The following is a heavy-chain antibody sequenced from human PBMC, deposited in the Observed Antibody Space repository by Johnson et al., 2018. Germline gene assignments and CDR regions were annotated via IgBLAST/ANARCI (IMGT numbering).Heavy chain of an antibody. Sequence: VQLVEAGGGLVQPGGSLRLSCAASGFTFSSYDMHWVRQATGKGLEWVSAIGTAGDTYYPGSVQGRFTISRENAKNSLYLQMTSLRAGDTAVYYCARDPIAAARGYYYGMDVWGQGTTVTVSS. CDR2: IGTAGDT. J-gene: IGHJ6*02. CDR3: ARDPIAAARGYYYGMDV. D-gene: IGHD6-13*01. V-gene: IGHV3-13*01. CDR1: GFTFSSYD.